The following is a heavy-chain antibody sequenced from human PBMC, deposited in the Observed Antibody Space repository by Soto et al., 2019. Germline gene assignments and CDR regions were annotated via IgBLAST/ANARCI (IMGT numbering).Heavy chain of an antibody. V-gene: IGHV3-23*01. D-gene: IGHD2-2*01. J-gene: IGHJ4*02. CDR3: AKDKGGRYCSRTSCLYSFDY. Sequence: EVQLLESGGGLVQPGGSLRLSCTASGFTFSTYAMSWVRQAPGKGLEWVSTISDSGSTYYADSVKGRFTISRDNSKNTLYWEMNSLRAEDTAVYYCAKDKGGRYCSRTSCLYSFDYWGQGTLVTVSS. CDR1: GFTFSTYA. CDR2: ISDSGST.